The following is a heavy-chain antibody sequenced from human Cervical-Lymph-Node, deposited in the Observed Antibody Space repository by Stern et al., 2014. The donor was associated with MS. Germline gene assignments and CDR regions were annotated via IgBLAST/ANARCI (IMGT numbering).Heavy chain of an antibody. D-gene: IGHD2-15*01. CDR3: ARDVVVAATYYFDY. V-gene: IGHV1-18*01. Sequence: QVQLVQSGAEVKKPGSSVKVSCKASGGTFSSYAISWVRQAPGQGLEWMGWISAYNGNTNYAQKLQGRVTMTTDTSTSTAYMELRSLRSDDTAVYYCARDVVVAATYYFDYWGQGTLVTVSS. J-gene: IGHJ4*02. CDR1: GGTFSSYA. CDR2: ISAYNGNT.